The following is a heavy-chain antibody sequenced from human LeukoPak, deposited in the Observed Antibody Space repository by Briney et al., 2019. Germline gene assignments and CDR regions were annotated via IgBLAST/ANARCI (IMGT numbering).Heavy chain of an antibody. CDR2: IRRSGEST. Sequence: GGSLRLSCAASGFXFRTYAMSWVRQAPGKGLKWVSSIRRSGESTYYADSVKGRFTISRDNSRNTVFLQMKSLTAEDTAVYYCAKEVRESAWFYFDYWGQGTLATVSS. CDR3: AKEVRESAWFYFDY. D-gene: IGHD3-10*01. J-gene: IGHJ4*02. CDR1: GFXFRTYA. V-gene: IGHV3-23*01.